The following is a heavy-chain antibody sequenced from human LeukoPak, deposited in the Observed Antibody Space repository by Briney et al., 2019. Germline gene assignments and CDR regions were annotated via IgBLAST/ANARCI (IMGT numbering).Heavy chain of an antibody. CDR2: ISSSGSTI. V-gene: IGHV3-48*01. Sequence: PGGSLRLSCAASGFTFSSYSMNWVRQAPGKGLEWVSYISSSGSTIYYADSVKGRFTISRDNAKNSLYLQMNSLRAEDTAVYYCAREGRAAAGTSRYYYWGQGTLVTVSS. CDR3: AREGRAAAGTSRYYY. CDR1: GFTFSSYS. J-gene: IGHJ4*02. D-gene: IGHD6-13*01.